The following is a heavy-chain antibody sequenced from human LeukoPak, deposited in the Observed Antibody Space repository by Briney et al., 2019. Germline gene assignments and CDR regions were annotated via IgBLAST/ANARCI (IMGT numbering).Heavy chain of an antibody. V-gene: IGHV4-34*01. Sequence: PSETLSLTCAVYGGSFGGYYWSWIRQPPGKGLEWIGEINHSGSTNYNPSLKSRVTISVDTSKNQFSLKLSSVTAADTAVYYCARDIVVVVAAIYYYYGMDVWGQGTTVTVS. CDR1: GGSFGGYY. D-gene: IGHD2-15*01. CDR3: ARDIVVVVAAIYYYYGMDV. CDR2: INHSGST. J-gene: IGHJ6*02.